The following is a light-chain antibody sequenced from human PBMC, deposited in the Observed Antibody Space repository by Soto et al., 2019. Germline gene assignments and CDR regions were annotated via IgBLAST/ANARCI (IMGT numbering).Light chain of an antibody. CDR2: DAS. J-gene: IGKJ2*01. CDR3: QQYDNLPRT. V-gene: IGKV1-33*01. CDR1: QDISNY. Sequence: DIQMTQSPSSLSASVGDRVTITCQASQDISNYLNWYQQKPGKAPKLLIYDASNLETGVPSRFSGSGSGTDFTFTISSLKTEDIATYYCQQYDNLPRTFGQGTKLEIK.